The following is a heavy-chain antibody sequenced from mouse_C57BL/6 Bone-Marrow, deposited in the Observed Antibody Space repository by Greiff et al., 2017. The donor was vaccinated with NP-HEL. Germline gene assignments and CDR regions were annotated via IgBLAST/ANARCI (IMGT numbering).Heavy chain of an antibody. V-gene: IGHV2-5*01. J-gene: IGHJ1*03. CDR3: AKGYYGSSSWYFDV. CDR1: GFSLTSYG. Sequence: QVQLQQSGPGLVQPSQSLSITCTVSGFSLTSYGVHWVRQSPGKGLEWLGVIWRGGSTDYNAAFMSRLSITKDNSKSQVFFKMNSLQADDTAIYYCAKGYYGSSSWYFDVWGTGTTVTVSS. CDR2: IWRGGST. D-gene: IGHD1-1*01.